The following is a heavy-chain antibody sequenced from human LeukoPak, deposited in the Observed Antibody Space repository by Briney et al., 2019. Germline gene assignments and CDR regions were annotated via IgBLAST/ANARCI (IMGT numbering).Heavy chain of an antibody. CDR3: ARAANTFSNYAVPWYYFDY. CDR2: IKQDGSEK. Sequence: PGGSLRLSCAASGFTFSSYWMSWVRQAPGKGLEWVANIKQDGSEKYYVDSVKGRFAISRDNAKNSLYLQMNSLRAEDTAVYYCARAANTFSNYAVPWYYFDYWGQGTLVTVSS. V-gene: IGHV3-7*01. D-gene: IGHD4-11*01. CDR1: GFTFSSYW. J-gene: IGHJ4*02.